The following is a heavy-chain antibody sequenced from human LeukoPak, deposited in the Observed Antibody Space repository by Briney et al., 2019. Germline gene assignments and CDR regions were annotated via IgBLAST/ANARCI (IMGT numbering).Heavy chain of an antibody. CDR3: ARVNIRSPALDY. V-gene: IGHV4-31*03. CDR1: GGSISSGGYY. CDR2: IYYSGST. D-gene: IGHD4-17*01. J-gene: IGHJ4*02. Sequence: NPSEALSLTCTVSGGSISSGGYYWSWIRQHPGKGLEWIGYIYYSGSTYYNPSLKSRVTISVDTSKNQFSLKLSSVTAADTAVYYCARVNIRSPALDYWGQGTLVTVSS.